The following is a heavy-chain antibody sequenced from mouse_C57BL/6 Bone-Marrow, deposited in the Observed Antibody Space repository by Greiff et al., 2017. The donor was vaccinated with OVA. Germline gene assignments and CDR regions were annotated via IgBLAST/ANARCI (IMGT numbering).Heavy chain of an antibody. V-gene: IGHV1-49*01. CDR2: FTMNSDAT. CDR3: ASGNYFAY. CDR1: YFAFMASA. Sequence: RVESGAELVRPGSSVKLSCKDSYFAFMASAMHWVKQRPGHGLEWIGSFTMNSDATEYSEHFKGKATLPANTASSTAYMEPSVLTSEDSAVYYCASGNYFAYWGQGTRVTVSA. D-gene: IGHD2-1*01. J-gene: IGHJ3*01.